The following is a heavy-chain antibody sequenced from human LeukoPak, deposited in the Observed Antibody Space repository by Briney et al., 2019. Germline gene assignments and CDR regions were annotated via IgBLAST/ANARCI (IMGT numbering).Heavy chain of an antibody. CDR3: ARDHGSGDFDY. Sequence: GASVKVSCKASGGTFSSYAISWVRQAPGQGLEWMGWINAGNGNTKYSQKFQGRVTITRDTSASTAYMELSSLRSEDTAVYYCARDHGSGDFDYWGQGTLVTVSS. J-gene: IGHJ4*02. CDR1: GGTFSSYA. D-gene: IGHD3-10*01. V-gene: IGHV1-3*01. CDR2: INAGNGNT.